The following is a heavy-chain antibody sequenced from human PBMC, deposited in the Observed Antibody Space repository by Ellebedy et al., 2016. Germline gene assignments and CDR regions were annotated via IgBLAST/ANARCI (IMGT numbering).Heavy chain of an antibody. CDR2: ISPYNGNT. J-gene: IGHJ4*02. CDR1: GYTFTTYG. CDR3: AIDLYYDEPPYDC. Sequence: ASVKVSCKASGYTFTTYGISWVRQAPGQGLEWMGWISPYNGNTNYAQKLQGRVTMTTDTSTSTAYMELRSLTYDDTAVYYCAIDLYYDEPPYDCWGQGTLVTVSS. D-gene: IGHD3-22*01. V-gene: IGHV1-18*04.